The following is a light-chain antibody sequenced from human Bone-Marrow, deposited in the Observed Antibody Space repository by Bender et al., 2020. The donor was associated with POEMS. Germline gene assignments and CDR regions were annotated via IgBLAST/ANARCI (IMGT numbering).Light chain of an antibody. CDR1: SGNIGTYNF. CDR2: DVS. CDR3: SSYTTRSTPYYV. Sequence: QSALTQPASVSGSPGQSITISCTGASGNIGTYNFVSWYQQHPGRAPKVLIHDVSDRPSGVSNRFSASKSGNTASLTISGLQADDEADYYCSSYTTRSTPYYVFGTGTKVTVL. V-gene: IGLV2-14*03. J-gene: IGLJ1*01.